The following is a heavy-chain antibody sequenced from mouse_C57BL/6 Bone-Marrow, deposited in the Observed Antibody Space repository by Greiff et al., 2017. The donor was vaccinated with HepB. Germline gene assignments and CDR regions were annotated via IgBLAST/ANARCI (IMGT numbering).Heavy chain of an antibody. J-gene: IGHJ4*01. D-gene: IGHD2-3*01. CDR2: IDPETGGT. Sequence: QVQLKQSGAELVRPGASVTLSCKASGYTFTDYEMHWVKQTPVHGLEWIGAIDPETGGTAYNQKFKGKAILTADKSSSTAYMELCSLTSEDSAVYYCTTDGYPYAMDYWGQGTSVTVSS. V-gene: IGHV1-15*01. CDR3: TTDGYPYAMDY. CDR1: GYTFTDYE.